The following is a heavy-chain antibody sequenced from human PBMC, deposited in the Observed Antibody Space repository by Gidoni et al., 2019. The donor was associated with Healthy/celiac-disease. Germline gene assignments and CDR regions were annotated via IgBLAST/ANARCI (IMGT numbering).Heavy chain of an antibody. V-gene: IGHV3-48*01. Sequence: EVQVVESGGGLVQRGGSRRLCCAASGFTFSTYSMNWVRQAPGKGLEWVSYISISGSTIYYADSVKGRFTISRANAKNSLYLQMNSLRAADTAVYYCARLGFAHDFDYWGQGTLVTVSS. J-gene: IGHJ4*02. CDR1: GFTFSTYS. D-gene: IGHD2-21*01. CDR2: ISISGSTI. CDR3: ARLGFAHDFDY.